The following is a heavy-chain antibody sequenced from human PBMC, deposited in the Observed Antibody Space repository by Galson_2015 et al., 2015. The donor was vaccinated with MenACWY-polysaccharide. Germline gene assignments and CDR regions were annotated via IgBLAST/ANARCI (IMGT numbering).Heavy chain of an antibody. CDR3: ARDKSNN. J-gene: IGHJ4*02. Sequence: SVKVSCKASGYTFTGYSIHWVRQAPGQGLEWMGWVNPNSGGTNYAQEFQGRVTMTRDTSTSTAYMELGSLRSDDTAVYYCARDKSNNWGQGTLVTVSS. CDR1: GYTFTGYS. CDR2: VNPNSGGT. V-gene: IGHV1-2*02.